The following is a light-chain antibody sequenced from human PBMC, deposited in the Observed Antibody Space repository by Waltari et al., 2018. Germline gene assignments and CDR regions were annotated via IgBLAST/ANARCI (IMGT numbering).Light chain of an antibody. Sequence: DIQMTQSPSSVSASVGDRVTITCRASQDIGSWLAWYQQKPGKAPNLLIYTASGLESGVPSRFSGSGSGTDFTLTINSLRPEDFATYSCLQVSSFPVTFGGGTKVEV. V-gene: IGKV1-12*01. CDR1: QDIGSW. CDR3: LQVSSFPVT. CDR2: TAS. J-gene: IGKJ4*01.